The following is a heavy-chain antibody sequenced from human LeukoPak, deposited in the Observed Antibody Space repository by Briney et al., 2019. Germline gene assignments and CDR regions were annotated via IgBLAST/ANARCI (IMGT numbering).Heavy chain of an antibody. Sequence: ASVKVSCKASGCTFTSYGISWVRQAPGQGLEWMGWISAYNGNTNYAQKLQGRVTMTTDTSTSTAYMELRSLRSDDTAVYYCARGSHYDFWSGYSASSSYYFDDWGQGTLVTVSS. J-gene: IGHJ4*02. D-gene: IGHD3-3*01. CDR1: GCTFTSYG. V-gene: IGHV1-18*01. CDR2: ISAYNGNT. CDR3: ARGSHYDFWSGYSASSSYYFDD.